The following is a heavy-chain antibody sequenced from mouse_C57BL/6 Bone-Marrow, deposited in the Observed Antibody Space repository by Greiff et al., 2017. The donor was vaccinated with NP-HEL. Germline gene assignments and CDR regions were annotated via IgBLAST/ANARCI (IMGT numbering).Heavy chain of an antibody. Sequence: KESGYSFTDYNMNWVKQSNGKSLEWIGVINPNYGTTSYNQKFKGKATLTVDQSSSTAYMQLNSLTSEDSAVYYCAVRRGSAMDYWGQGTSVTVSS. CDR1: GYSFTDYN. V-gene: IGHV1-39*01. CDR3: AVRRGSAMDY. D-gene: IGHD2-14*01. J-gene: IGHJ4*01. CDR2: INPNYGTT.